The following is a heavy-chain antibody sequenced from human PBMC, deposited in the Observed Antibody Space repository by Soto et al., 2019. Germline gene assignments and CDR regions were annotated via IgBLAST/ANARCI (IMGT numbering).Heavy chain of an antibody. CDR2: IIPIFGTA. CDR1: GGTFSSYA. V-gene: IGHV1-69*12. J-gene: IGHJ6*02. Sequence: QVQLVQSGAEVKKPGSSVKVSCKASGGTFSSYAISWVRQAPGQGLEWMGGIIPIFGTADYAQKFQGRVPTPADESTSPAYMDLSSRRSVDTAVYYCARHLGGDHYYDGMDGWGQGTTCTVSS. D-gene: IGHD3-16*01. CDR3: ARHLGGDHYYDGMDG.